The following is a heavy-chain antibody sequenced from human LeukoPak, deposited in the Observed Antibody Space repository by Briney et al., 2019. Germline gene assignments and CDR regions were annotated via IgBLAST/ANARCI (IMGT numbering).Heavy chain of an antibody. CDR3: ARHMARSTSDI. Sequence: ASETLSLTCTVSGGSISNSNWSWIRPPPGKGLEWIGYISHSGATNYNTSLQSRVTISVDTSKNQFSLKLSSVTAADTAVYYCARHMARSTSDIWGQGTMVTVSS. CDR2: ISHSGAT. J-gene: IGHJ3*02. CDR1: GGSISNSN. V-gene: IGHV4-59*08. D-gene: IGHD5-24*01.